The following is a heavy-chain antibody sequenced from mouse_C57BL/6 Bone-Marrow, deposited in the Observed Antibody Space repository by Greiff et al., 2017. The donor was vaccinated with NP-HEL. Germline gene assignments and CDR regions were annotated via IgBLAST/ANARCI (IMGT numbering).Heavy chain of an antibody. CDR2: ISSGSSTI. Sequence: EVKLVESGGGLVKPGGSLKLSCAASGFTFSDYGMHWVRQAPEKGLEWVAYISSGSSTIYYADTVKGRFTISRDNAKNTLFLQMTSLRSEDTAMYYCARDNGSSSWYFDVWGTGTTVTVSS. CDR3: ARDNGSSSWYFDV. J-gene: IGHJ1*03. CDR1: GFTFSDYG. V-gene: IGHV5-17*01. D-gene: IGHD1-1*01.